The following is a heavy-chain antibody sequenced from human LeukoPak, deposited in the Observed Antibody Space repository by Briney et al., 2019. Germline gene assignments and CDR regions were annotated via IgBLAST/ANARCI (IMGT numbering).Heavy chain of an antibody. CDR2: ISGSGGST. Sequence: GGTLRLSCAASGFTFSSYGMSWVRQAPGKGLEWVSAISGSGGSTYYADSVKGRFTISRDNSKNTLYLQMNSLRAEDTAVYYCAKEEGSGSEYDYWGQGTLVTVSS. V-gene: IGHV3-23*01. J-gene: IGHJ4*02. CDR3: AKEEGSGSEYDY. D-gene: IGHD3-10*01. CDR1: GFTFSSYG.